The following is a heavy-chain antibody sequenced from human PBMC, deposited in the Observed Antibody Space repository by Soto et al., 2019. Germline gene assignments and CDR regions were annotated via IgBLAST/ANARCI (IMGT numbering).Heavy chain of an antibody. D-gene: IGHD3-22*01. Sequence: PGGSLRLSCAASGCTFSSYAMSWVRQAPGKGLEWVSTVSGNGGSTYYADSVKGRFTISRDNSKNTLYLQMNSLRAEDTAVYYCAKVSPVALYYYDSSGYYYFDYWGQGTPVTVS. CDR1: GCTFSSYA. CDR3: AKVSPVALYYYDSSGYYYFDY. J-gene: IGHJ4*02. CDR2: VSGNGGST. V-gene: IGHV3-23*01.